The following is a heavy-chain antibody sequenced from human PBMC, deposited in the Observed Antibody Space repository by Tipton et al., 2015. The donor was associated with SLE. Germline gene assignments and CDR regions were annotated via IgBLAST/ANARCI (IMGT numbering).Heavy chain of an antibody. D-gene: IGHD3-16*01. J-gene: IGHJ5*02. CDR2: IYYSGTT. V-gene: IGHV4-39*07. CDR1: GGPVSSSSHY. Sequence: TLSLTCSVSGGPVSSSSHYWGWIRQPPGKGLEWIGSIYYSGTTYSNPPLKSRVTISVDTSKNQFSLKLTSVTAADTAVYHCASETGEGWFDPWGQGTLVTVSS. CDR3: ASETGEGWFDP.